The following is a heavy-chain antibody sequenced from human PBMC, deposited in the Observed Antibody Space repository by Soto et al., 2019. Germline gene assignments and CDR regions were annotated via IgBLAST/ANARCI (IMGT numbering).Heavy chain of an antibody. V-gene: IGHV4-34*01. CDR2: INHSGST. Sequence: SETVFLSRGVVRGASVDYYGSWICQPPGKGLEWIGEINHSGSTNYNPSLKSRVTISVDTSKNQFSLKLSSVTAADTAVYYCARDMHAGFTHYFDPWGQGTLVSVS. CDR3: ARDMHAGFTHYFDP. J-gene: IGHJ5*02. D-gene: IGHD1-26*01. CDR1: RGASVDYY.